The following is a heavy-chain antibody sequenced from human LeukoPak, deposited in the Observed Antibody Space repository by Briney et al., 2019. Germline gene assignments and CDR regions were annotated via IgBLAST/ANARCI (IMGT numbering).Heavy chain of an antibody. CDR1: GFGFSNYV. CDR2: ITANGGST. D-gene: IGHD5-24*01. V-gene: IGHV3-23*01. Sequence: GGSLRLSCAASGFGFSNYVMTWVRQAPGKGLQWVSAITANGGSTFYAVSVKGRFTISRDNAKNSLYLQMNSLRVEDTAVYYCVSQQLAPPWGQGTLVTVSS. CDR3: VSQQLAPP. J-gene: IGHJ5*02.